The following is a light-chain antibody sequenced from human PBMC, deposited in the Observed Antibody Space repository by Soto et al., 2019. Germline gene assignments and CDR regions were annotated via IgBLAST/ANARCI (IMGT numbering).Light chain of an antibody. CDR2: KAS. Sequence: DIQMTQSPSTLSASVGDKVTITCRANQSISSWLAWYQQKPGKAPKLLIYKASSLESGVPSRFSGSGSGTEFTLTISSLQPDDFATYYCQQYNSYSGFGQGTKVDIK. J-gene: IGKJ1*01. V-gene: IGKV1-5*03. CDR1: QSISSW. CDR3: QQYNSYSG.